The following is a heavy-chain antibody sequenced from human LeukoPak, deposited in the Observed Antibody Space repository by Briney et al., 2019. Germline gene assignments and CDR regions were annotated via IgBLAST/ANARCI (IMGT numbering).Heavy chain of an antibody. CDR3: VRDNSRGQSLGVIY. CDR1: GFTFSTYN. CDR2: ISADSSTV. J-gene: IGHJ4*02. V-gene: IGHV3-48*01. Sequence: GGSQRLSCAASGFTFSTYNMNWVRQAPGKGLEWISYISADSSTVQYADSVRGRFTTSRDNAKNSLYLQMNSLRAEDTAVYYCVRDNSRGQSLGVIYWGQGSLVTVSS. D-gene: IGHD3-22*01.